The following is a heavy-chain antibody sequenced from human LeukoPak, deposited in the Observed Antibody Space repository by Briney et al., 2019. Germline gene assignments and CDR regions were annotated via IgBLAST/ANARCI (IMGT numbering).Heavy chain of an antibody. CDR3: ATGLRFLEWPEYYYYGMDV. D-gene: IGHD3-3*01. J-gene: IGHJ6*02. V-gene: IGHV3-66*01. CDR1: GFTVSSNY. Sequence: PGGSLRLSCAASGFTVSSNYMSWVRQAPGKGLEWVSVIYSGGSTYYADSVKGRFTISRDNSKNTLYLQMNSLRAEDTAVYYCATGLRFLEWPEYYYYGMDVWGQGTTVTVSS. CDR2: IYSGGST.